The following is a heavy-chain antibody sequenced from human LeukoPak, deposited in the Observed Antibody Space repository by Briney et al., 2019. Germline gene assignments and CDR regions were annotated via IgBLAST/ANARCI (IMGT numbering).Heavy chain of an antibody. D-gene: IGHD2-15*01. CDR2: IYYSGST. J-gene: IGHJ4*02. V-gene: IGHV4-59*01. Sequence: SETLSLTCTVSGGSISSYYWSWVRQPPGKGLEWIGYIYYSGSTNYNPSLKSRVTISVDTSKNQFSLKLSSVTAADTAVYYCARTYCSGGSCYPENFDYWGQGTLVTVSS. CDR1: GGSISSYY. CDR3: ARTYCSGGSCYPENFDY.